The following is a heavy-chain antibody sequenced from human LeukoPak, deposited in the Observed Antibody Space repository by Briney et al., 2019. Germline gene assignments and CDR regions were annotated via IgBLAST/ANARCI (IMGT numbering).Heavy chain of an antibody. V-gene: IGHV3-48*03. Sequence: GGSLRLSCAASGFTFSSYEMNWVRQAPGKGLEWVSYISSSGSTIYYADSVKGRFTISRDNAKNSLYLQMNSLRAEDTAVYYCARESTMVRGVPIDYWGQGTLVTVSS. CDR1: GFTFSSYE. D-gene: IGHD3-10*01. J-gene: IGHJ4*02. CDR2: ISSSGSTI. CDR3: ARESTMVRGVPIDY.